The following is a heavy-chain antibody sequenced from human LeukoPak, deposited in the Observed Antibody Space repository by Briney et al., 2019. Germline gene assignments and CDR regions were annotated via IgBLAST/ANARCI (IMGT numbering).Heavy chain of an antibody. Sequence: GASVKVSCKASGYTFTDYYIHWVRQAPGQGLEWVGWIKPDSGGITYPQKFQGRVTMTRDTSIGTTYMELSRLTSDETAVYYCARDSQQQLVLYYFDYWGQGTLVTVSS. CDR2: IKPDSGGI. V-gene: IGHV1-2*02. CDR1: GYTFTDYY. J-gene: IGHJ4*02. D-gene: IGHD6-13*01. CDR3: ARDSQQQLVLYYFDY.